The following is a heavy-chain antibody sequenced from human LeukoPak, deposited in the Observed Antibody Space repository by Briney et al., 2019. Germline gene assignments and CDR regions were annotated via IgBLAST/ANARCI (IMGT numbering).Heavy chain of an antibody. CDR2: INPSGGST. CDR3: ARDRGSSAIYYYYYYGMDV. D-gene: IGHD6-6*01. J-gene: IGHJ6*02. Sequence: GASVKVSCKASEYTFTSYYMHWVRQAPGQGLEWMGIINPSGGSTSYAQKFQGRVTMTRDTSTSTVYMELSSLRSEDTAVYYCARDRGSSAIYYYYYYGMDVWGQGTTVTVSS. CDR1: EYTFTSYY. V-gene: IGHV1-46*01.